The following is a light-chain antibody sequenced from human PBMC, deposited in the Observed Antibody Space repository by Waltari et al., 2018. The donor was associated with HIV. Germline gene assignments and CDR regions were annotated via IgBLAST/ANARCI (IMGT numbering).Light chain of an antibody. V-gene: IGLV10-54*01. CDR1: KNNVGFPA. CDR3: SSWDTRLNGWV. Sequence: QAGLTQPPSVSKALGQTATLTCTRDKNNVGFPAPPSLKHHTGHPPKLLSYRGNNRPSGVPDRFSASTSGKTASLNITGLQADDEADYYCSSWDTRLNGWVFGGGTHLTVL. CDR2: RGN. J-gene: IGLJ3*02.